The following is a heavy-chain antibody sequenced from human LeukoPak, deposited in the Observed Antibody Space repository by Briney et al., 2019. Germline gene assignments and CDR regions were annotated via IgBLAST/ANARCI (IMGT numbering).Heavy chain of an antibody. J-gene: IGHJ3*02. D-gene: IGHD2-21*01. CDR2: MYSGGTT. V-gene: IGHV3-53*05. Sequence: GGSLRLSCAASGFTVSNSYMSWVRQAPGKGLEWVSVMYSGGTTYYADSVKGRFTISRDNSKNTLYLQMNSLRAEDTAVYYSAKYLPAYCGGDCYPQDAFDIWGQGTMVTVSS. CDR3: AKYLPAYCGGDCYPQDAFDI. CDR1: GFTVSNSY.